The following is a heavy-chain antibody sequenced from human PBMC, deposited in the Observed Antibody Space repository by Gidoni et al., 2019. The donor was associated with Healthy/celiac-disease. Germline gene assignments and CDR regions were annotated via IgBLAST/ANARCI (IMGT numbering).Heavy chain of an antibody. D-gene: IGHD5-18*01. CDR2: INIDESST. CDR3: ACVCVDTAMVVGNYFDY. Sequence: EVQRVESGGGSGQPGGALRRSCEASGFTFSSYWMHWVRQAPVKGLVWVSRINIDESSTSYASSVQPLFTISIDNAKNTLYLQMNRLLAEDTAVYYCACVCVDTAMVVGNYFDYWGQGTLVTVSS. V-gene: IGHV3-74*01. J-gene: IGHJ4*02. CDR1: GFTFSSYW.